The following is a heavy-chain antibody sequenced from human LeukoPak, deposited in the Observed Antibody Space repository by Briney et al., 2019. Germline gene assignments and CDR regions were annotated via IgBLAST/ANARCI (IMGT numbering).Heavy chain of an antibody. J-gene: IGHJ4*02. D-gene: IGHD5-12*01. CDR1: GGSFSPYY. CDR2: INHSRST. V-gene: IGHV4-34*01. CDR3: ARLSGYDSESFHDY. Sequence: SETLSLTCAVYGGSFSPYYWSWIRQSPDKGLEWIGEINHSRSTNYNPSLKSRVTISVDTSKNQFSLKLSSVTAADTAVYYCARLSGYDSESFHDYWGQGTLVTVSS.